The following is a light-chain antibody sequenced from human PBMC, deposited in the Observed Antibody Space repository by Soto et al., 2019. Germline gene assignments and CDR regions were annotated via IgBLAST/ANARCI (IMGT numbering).Light chain of an antibody. CDR2: GAS. J-gene: IGKJ1*01. CDR1: QSVSSSY. V-gene: IGKV3-20*01. CDR3: QQYGSSPWT. Sequence: EIVLTQSPGTLSLSPGERATLSCRASQSVSSSYLAWYQQKPGQAPRLLFYGASSRATGIPDRFSGSGSGTDFTLTISRLEPEDFAMYYCQQYGSSPWTFGPGTKVEIK.